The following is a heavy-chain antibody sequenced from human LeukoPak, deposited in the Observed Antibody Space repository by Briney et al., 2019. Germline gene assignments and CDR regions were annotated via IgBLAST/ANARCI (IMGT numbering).Heavy chain of an antibody. J-gene: IGHJ4*02. CDR3: VGNMVVFDY. CDR2: ISGSGGST. D-gene: IGHD3-10*01. V-gene: IGHV3-23*01. CDR1: GGSFSGYY. Sequence: ETLSLTCAVYGGSFSGYYWSWIRQPPGKGLEWVSAISGSGGSTYYADSVKGRFTISRDNSKNTLYLQMNSLRAEDTAVYYCVGNMVVFDYWGQGTLVTVSS.